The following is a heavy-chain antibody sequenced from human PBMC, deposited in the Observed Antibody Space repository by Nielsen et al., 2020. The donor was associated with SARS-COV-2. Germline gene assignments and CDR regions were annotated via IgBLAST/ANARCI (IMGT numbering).Heavy chain of an antibody. Sequence: ASVKVSCKVSGYTLTELSMHWVRQAPGKGLEWMGGFDPEDGETIYAQKFQGRVTMTEDTSTDTAYMELSSLRSEDTAVYYCATVNYYDSSGYYLLAWFDPWGQGTLVTVSS. CDR3: ATVNYYDSSGYYLLAWFDP. V-gene: IGHV1-24*01. J-gene: IGHJ5*02. D-gene: IGHD3-22*01. CDR1: GYTLTELS. CDR2: FDPEDGET.